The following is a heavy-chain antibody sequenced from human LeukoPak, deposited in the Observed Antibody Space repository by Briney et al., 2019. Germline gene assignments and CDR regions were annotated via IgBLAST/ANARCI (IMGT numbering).Heavy chain of an antibody. CDR1: GYTFTGYY. CDR2: INPNSGGT. V-gene: IGHV1-2*02. D-gene: IGHD3-9*01. Sequence: GASVKVSCKASGYTFTGYYMHWVRQAPGQGLEWMGWINPNSGGTNYAQKFQGRVTMTRDTSTSTAYMELSRLRSDDTAVYYCARVGYDILTGYQYFDYWGQGTPVAVSS. J-gene: IGHJ4*02. CDR3: ARVGYDILTGYQYFDY.